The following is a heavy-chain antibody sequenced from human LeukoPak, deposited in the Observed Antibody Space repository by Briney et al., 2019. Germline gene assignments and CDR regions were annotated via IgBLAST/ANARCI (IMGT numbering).Heavy chain of an antibody. J-gene: IGHJ4*02. CDR1: GGSISSSSYY. V-gene: IGHV4-39*01. Sequence: SGTLSLTCAVSGGSISSSSYYWGWIRQPPGKGLEWIGSIYYSGSTYYNPSLKSRVTISVDTSKNQFSLKLSSVTAADTAVYYCARRRAIVVVPAAPFDYWGQGTLVTVSS. CDR2: IYYSGST. D-gene: IGHD2-2*01. CDR3: ARRRAIVVVPAAPFDY.